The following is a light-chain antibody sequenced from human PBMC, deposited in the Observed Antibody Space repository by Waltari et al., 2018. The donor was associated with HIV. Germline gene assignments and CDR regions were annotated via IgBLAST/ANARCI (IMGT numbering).Light chain of an antibody. V-gene: IGLV1-44*01. J-gene: IGLJ2*01. Sequence: QSVLTQPPSASGTPGQRVTMSCSGSSSNIGSHTVQWYQHLPGTAPKLLIYANNQRPSGVPDRFSGSKSGTSASLAISGLQSDDEADYYCAAWEDSLNGRIFGGGTKLTVL. CDR3: AAWEDSLNGRI. CDR1: SSNIGSHT. CDR2: ANN.